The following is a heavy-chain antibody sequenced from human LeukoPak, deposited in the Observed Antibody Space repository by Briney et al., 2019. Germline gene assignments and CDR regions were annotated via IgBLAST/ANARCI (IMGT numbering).Heavy chain of an antibody. J-gene: IGHJ5*02. V-gene: IGHV4-38-2*02. D-gene: IGHD2-2*01. Sequence: SETLSLTCTVSGSSLSSGYYWGWIRRPPGKGLEWIGSIYHSGSTYYNPSLKSRVTISVDTSKNQFSLKLSSVTAADTAVYYCARDGVVPAAISWFDPWGQGTLVTVSS. CDR1: GSSLSSGYY. CDR2: IYHSGST. CDR3: ARDGVVPAAISWFDP.